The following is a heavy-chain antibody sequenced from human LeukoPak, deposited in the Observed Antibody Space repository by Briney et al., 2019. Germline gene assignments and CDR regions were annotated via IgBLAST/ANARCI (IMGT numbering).Heavy chain of an antibody. CDR3: AKEPMVRGVFDY. Sequence: QTGGSLRLSCAASGFTFSSYGMHWVRQAPGKGLEWVAFIRYDGSNKYYADSVKGRFTISRDNSKNTLYLQMNSLRAEDTAVYYCAKEPMVRGVFDYWGQGTLVTVSS. V-gene: IGHV3-30*02. CDR1: GFTFSSYG. D-gene: IGHD3-10*01. J-gene: IGHJ4*02. CDR2: IRYDGSNK.